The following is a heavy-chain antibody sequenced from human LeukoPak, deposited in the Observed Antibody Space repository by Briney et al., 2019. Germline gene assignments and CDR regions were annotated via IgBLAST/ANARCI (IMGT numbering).Heavy chain of an antibody. J-gene: IGHJ4*02. D-gene: IGHD2/OR15-2a*01. V-gene: IGHV3-33*01. Sequence: GGSLRLSCAASGFTFSSYGMHWVRQAPGKGLGWVALIWYDGSNKYYADSVKGRLTISRDNSKNTLYLQMNSLRAEDTAVYYCAREGPRGNSQFDYWGQGTLVTVSS. CDR1: GFTFSSYG. CDR2: IWYDGSNK. CDR3: AREGPRGNSQFDY.